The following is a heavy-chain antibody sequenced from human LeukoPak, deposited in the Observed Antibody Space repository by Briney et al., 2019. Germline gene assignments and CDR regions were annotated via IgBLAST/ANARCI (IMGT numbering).Heavy chain of an antibody. CDR1: GFSFSNYA. CDR2: ISGSGGST. V-gene: IGHV3-23*01. CDR3: AKSAYYDASGYYREYYFDY. D-gene: IGHD3-22*01. J-gene: IGHJ4*02. Sequence: GGSLRLSCVSSGFSFSNYAMSWIRQAPGKGLEWVSSISGSGGSTHYADSVKGRSTISRDKTKNTLYLQMNSLRAEDTAVYYCAKSAYYDASGYYREYYFDYWGQGTLVTVSS.